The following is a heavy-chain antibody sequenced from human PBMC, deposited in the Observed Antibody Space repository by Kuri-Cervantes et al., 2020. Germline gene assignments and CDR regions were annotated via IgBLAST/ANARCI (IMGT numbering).Heavy chain of an antibody. J-gene: IGHJ1*01. Sequence: GESLKISCKGSGYSSTSYWIGWVRQVPGKGLEWVGIIYPGDSDTRYSPSFQGQVTISADKSISTAYLQWSSLKASDTAMYYCARGGTYCGGDCYSEYFQHWGQGTLVTVSS. V-gene: IGHV5-51*01. CDR2: IYPGDSDT. CDR1: GYSSTSYW. D-gene: IGHD2-21*01. CDR3: ARGGTYCGGDCYSEYFQH.